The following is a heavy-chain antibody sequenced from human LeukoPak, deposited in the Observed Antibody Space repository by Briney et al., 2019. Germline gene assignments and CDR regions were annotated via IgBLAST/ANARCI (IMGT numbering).Heavy chain of an antibody. J-gene: IGHJ4*02. V-gene: IGHV3-48*02. Sequence: GGSLRLSCAASGFAFSSYSMNWVRQAPGKGLEWLSYISSNSGTIYYADSVKGRFTVSRDNAKNSLYLQMNSLSDEDTAVYYCAGHSSGWYPGFWGQGTLVTVSS. CDR1: GFAFSSYS. D-gene: IGHD6-19*01. CDR2: ISSNSGTI. CDR3: AGHSSGWYPGF.